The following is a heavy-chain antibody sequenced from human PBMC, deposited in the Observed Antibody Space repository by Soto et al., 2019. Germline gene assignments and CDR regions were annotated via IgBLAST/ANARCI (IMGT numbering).Heavy chain of an antibody. J-gene: IGHJ3*02. CDR1: GFTFSNAW. Sequence: GGSLRLSCAASGFTFSNAWMNWVRQAPGKGLEWVGRIKSKTDGGTTDYAAPVKGRFTIARDDSKNTLYLQMNSLKTEDTAVYYCTTDGGQWLVLNDAFDIWGQGTMVTVSS. V-gene: IGHV3-15*07. CDR3: TTDGGQWLVLNDAFDI. CDR2: IKSKTDGGTT. D-gene: IGHD6-19*01.